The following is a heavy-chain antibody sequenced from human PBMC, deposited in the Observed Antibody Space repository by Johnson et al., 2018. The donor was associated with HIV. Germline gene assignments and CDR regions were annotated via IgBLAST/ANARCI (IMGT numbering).Heavy chain of an antibody. V-gene: IGHV3-20*04. J-gene: IGHJ3*02. Sequence: VQLVESGGGVVRPGGSLRLSCAASGFTFDDYGMSWVRQVPGKGLEWVSGINWNGGSTGSADSVKGRFTISRDNAKNSLYLQMNSLRAEDTAVYYCAKDLQDYYDSSGHDAFDIWGQGTMVTVSS. CDR3: AKDLQDYYDSSGHDAFDI. CDR1: GFTFDDYG. D-gene: IGHD3-22*01. CDR2: INWNGGST.